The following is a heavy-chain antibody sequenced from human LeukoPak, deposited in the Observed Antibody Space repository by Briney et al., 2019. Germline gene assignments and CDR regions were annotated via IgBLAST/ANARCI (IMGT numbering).Heavy chain of an antibody. CDR2: INHSGST. D-gene: IGHD5-24*01. CDR3: ARAQGRWLQLRFFDY. Sequence: SETLSLTCAVYGGSFSGYYWSWIRQPPGKGLEWIGEINHSGSTNYNPSLKSRVTISVDTSKNQFSLKLSSVTAADTAVYYCARAQGRWLQLRFFDYWAREPWSPSPQ. V-gene: IGHV4-34*01. J-gene: IGHJ4*02. CDR1: GGSFSGYY.